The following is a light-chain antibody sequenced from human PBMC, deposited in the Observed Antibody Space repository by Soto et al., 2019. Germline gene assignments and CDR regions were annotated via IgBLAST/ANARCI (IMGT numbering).Light chain of an antibody. V-gene: IGLV1-44*01. CDR3: AAWDDSLKGHG. CDR2: TND. Sequence: QSVLTQPPSASGTPGQRVTISCSGSSSNIGRNTVHWYQQLPGTAPNVLIYTNDKRPSGVPDRFSGSKSGTSASLAISGLQSEDEADYYGAAWDDSLKGHGFGTGTKVTV. CDR1: SSNIGRNT. J-gene: IGLJ1*01.